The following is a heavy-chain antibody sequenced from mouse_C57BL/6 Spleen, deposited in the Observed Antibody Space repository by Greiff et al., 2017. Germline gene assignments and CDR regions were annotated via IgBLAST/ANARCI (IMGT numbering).Heavy chain of an antibody. CDR3: ARHEGGGYAMDY. CDR2: FYPGSGSI. Sequence: QVQLQQSGAELVKPGASVKLSCKASGYTFTEYTIHWVKQRSGQGLEWIGWFYPGSGSIKYNEKFKDKSTLPSDKSSSTVYMELRRLTSEDSAVYFCARHEGGGYAMDYWGQGTSVTVSS. V-gene: IGHV1-62-2*01. CDR1: GYTFTEYT. J-gene: IGHJ4*01.